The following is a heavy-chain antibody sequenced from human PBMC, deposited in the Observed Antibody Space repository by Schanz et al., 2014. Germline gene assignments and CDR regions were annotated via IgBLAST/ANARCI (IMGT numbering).Heavy chain of an antibody. CDR3: AREAKWGQWYFDL. CDR1: GFTFSDSW. D-gene: IGHD1-26*01. V-gene: IGHV3-30*03. CDR2: VGDTGTTK. Sequence: VQLLESGGGLVQPGGSLRLSCAASGFTFSDSWMHWVRQAPAKGLEWVAVVGDTGTTKFYADSVKGRLTVSRDNSENTVYLEFHSLRSEDTALYYCAREAKWGQWYFDLWGRGSLVTVSS. J-gene: IGHJ2*01.